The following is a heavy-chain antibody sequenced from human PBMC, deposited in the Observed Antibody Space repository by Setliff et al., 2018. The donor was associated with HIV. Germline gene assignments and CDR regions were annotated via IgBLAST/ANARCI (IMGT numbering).Heavy chain of an antibody. CDR1: GYTFPTYA. J-gene: IGHJ4*02. CDR3: ARSDWELVLSSFDY. Sequence: GASVKVSCKASGYTFPTYAITWVRQAPGQGLEWMGWISAYNGNANYAQKFQGRVTMTTDTSTSTAYMELRSLTSADTAVYFCARSDWELVLSSFDYWGQGTQVTVSS. D-gene: IGHD1-26*01. CDR2: ISAYNGNA. V-gene: IGHV1-18*01.